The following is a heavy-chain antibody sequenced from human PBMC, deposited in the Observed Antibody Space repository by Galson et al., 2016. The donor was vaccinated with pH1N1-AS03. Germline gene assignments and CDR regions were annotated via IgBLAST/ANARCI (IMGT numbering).Heavy chain of an antibody. Sequence: SLRLSCAASGFSVRANAMSWVRQAPGKGLEWVASLDGGGDGTHYAGSVRGRFTISRDTSENTVYLQMNSLRAEDTALYYCAKDVFGGAFDVWGQGTMVTVSS. V-gene: IGHV3-23*01. CDR2: LDGGGDGT. CDR1: GFSVRANA. D-gene: IGHD3-10*01. J-gene: IGHJ3*01. CDR3: AKDVFGGAFDV.